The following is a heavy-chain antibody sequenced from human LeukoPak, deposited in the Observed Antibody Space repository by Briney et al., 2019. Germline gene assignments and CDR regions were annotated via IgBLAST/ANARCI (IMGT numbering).Heavy chain of an antibody. J-gene: IGHJ3*02. V-gene: IGHV3-23*01. CDR3: AKPFVGVKGAFDI. D-gene: IGHD3-16*01. Sequence: PGGPLRLSCAASGFPFKNYAMSWVSQAPGKRLEWVASISGSGGSTYYADSVKGRFTISRDNSENTLYLQMNSVRAEDTAVYYCAKPFVGVKGAFDIWGQGTMVTVSS. CDR1: GFPFKNYA. CDR2: ISGSGGST.